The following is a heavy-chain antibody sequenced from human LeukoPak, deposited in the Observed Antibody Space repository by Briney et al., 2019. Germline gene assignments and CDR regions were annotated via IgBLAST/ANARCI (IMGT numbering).Heavy chain of an antibody. CDR3: ARDRTSTWGLQEVQA. J-gene: IGHJ5*02. Sequence: GGSLTLSCAASGFIFSSYSMNWVRQAPGKGLEWVASISSRSNHIFHVDSVKGRFTISRDNAKNSLYLQMNSLRAEDTAVYYCARDRTSTWGLQEVQAWGQGTLVTVSS. D-gene: IGHD3-10*01. V-gene: IGHV3-21*01. CDR1: GFIFSSYS. CDR2: ISSRSNHI.